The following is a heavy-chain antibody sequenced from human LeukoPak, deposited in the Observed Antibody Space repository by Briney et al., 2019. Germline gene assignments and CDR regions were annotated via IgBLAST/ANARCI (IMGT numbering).Heavy chain of an antibody. CDR1: GFTFSRYW. CDR2: IKQDGSEK. V-gene: IGHV3-7*05. D-gene: IGHD2-21*01. CDR3: CRQDWAY. Sequence: GGSLRLSCVASGFTFSRYWMTWVRQAPGKGLEWVANIKQDGSEKYYVDSVKGRFTIYRDNARKSLYLQMNNVTAEDTAVYYCCRQDWAYWGQGTLVTVSS. J-gene: IGHJ4*02.